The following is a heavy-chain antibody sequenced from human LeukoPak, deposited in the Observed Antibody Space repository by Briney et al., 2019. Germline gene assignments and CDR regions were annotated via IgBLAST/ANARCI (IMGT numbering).Heavy chain of an antibody. CDR2: MNPNSGNT. D-gene: IGHD3-9*01. J-gene: IGHJ4*02. CDR3: ARVDILTDLDY. CDR1: GYSFGNYD. Sequence: ASVKVSCKASGYSFGNYDINWVRQATGQGLEWMGWMNPNSGNTGYAQKFQGRVTMTRNTSISTAYMELSSLRSEDTAVYYCARVDILTDLDYWGQGTLVTVSS. V-gene: IGHV1-8*02.